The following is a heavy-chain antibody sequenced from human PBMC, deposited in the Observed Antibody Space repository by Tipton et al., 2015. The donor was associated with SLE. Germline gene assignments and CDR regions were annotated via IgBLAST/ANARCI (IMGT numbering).Heavy chain of an antibody. J-gene: IGHJ4*02. D-gene: IGHD6-19*01. CDR1: GFTFSSYR. V-gene: IGHV3-30*02. CDR3: AKYRESSGWFDY. CDR2: IRYDGSNK. Sequence: SLRISCAASGFTFSSYRMHWVRQAPGKGLEWVAFIRYDGSNKYYADSVKGRFAISRDNSKNTLYLQMNSLRAEDTAVYYCAKYRESSGWFDYWGQGTLVTVSS.